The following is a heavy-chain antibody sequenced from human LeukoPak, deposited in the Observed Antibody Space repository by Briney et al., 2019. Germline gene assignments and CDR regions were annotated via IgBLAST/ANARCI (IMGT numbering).Heavy chain of an antibody. CDR2: INHSGST. CDR3: ARGRRIVWVDY. Sequence: PSETLSLTCTVYGGSFSGYYWSWIRQPPGKGLEWIGEINHSGSTNYNPSLKSRVTISVDTSKNQFSLKLSSVTAADTAVYYCARGRRIVWVDYWGQGTLVTVSS. V-gene: IGHV4-34*01. J-gene: IGHJ4*02. D-gene: IGHD3-16*01. CDR1: GGSFSGYY.